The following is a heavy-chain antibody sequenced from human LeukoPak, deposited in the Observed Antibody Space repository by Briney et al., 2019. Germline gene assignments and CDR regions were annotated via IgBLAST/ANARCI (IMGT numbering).Heavy chain of an antibody. CDR3: TGDLDIVATIINV. V-gene: IGHV1-2*02. CDR2: IYPVNGGS. Sequence: ASVKVSCKASGYIFTVYFLHWVRPAPGQGPEWMGWIYPVNGGSEYAQKFQGRVNMTRDTSTSTVYMELTRLTSNDTAVYFCTGDLDIVATIINVWGQGTLVTVSS. CDR1: GYIFTVYF. D-gene: IGHD2-21*01. J-gene: IGHJ4*02.